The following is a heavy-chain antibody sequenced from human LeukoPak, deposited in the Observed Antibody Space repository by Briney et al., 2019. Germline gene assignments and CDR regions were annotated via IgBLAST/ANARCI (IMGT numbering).Heavy chain of an antibody. CDR3: ARAAAVRGVVRTPYYYGMDV. Sequence: SETLSLTCTVSGGSISSYYWSWIRQPPGKGLEWIGYIYYSGSNNYNPSLKSRVTISVDTSKNQFSMKLSSVTAADTAVYYCARAAAVRGVVRTPYYYGMDVWGQGTTVTVSS. V-gene: IGHV4-59*01. CDR1: GGSISSYY. D-gene: IGHD3-3*01. CDR2: IYYSGSN. J-gene: IGHJ6*02.